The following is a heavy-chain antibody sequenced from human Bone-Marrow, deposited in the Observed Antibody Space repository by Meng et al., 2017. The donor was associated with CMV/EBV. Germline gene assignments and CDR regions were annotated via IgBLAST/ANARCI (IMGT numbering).Heavy chain of an antibody. CDR1: GGSFSGYY. CDR3: ARGRGWELDF. J-gene: IGHJ4*02. CDR2: INHSGST. D-gene: IGHD1-26*01. Sequence: SETLSLTCAVYGGSFSGYYWSWIRQPPGKGLEWIGEINHSGSTNYNPSLKSRVTISVDTPKNQFSLKLSSVTAADTAVYYCARGRGWELDFWGQGTLVTVSS. V-gene: IGHV4-34*01.